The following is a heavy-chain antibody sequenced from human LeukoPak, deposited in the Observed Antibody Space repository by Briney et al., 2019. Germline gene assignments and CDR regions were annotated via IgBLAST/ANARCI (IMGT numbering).Heavy chain of an antibody. V-gene: IGHV1-2*02. CDR2: INPNSGGA. D-gene: IGHD3-3*01. Sequence: ASVKVSCKASGYTFTGYYMHWVRQAPGQGLEWMGWINPNSGGANYAQKLQGRVTMTTDTSTSTAYMELRSLRSDDTAVYYCARAAYDFWSGSYYYYYMDVWGKGTTVTVSS. CDR3: ARAAYDFWSGSYYYYYMDV. CDR1: GYTFTGYY. J-gene: IGHJ6*03.